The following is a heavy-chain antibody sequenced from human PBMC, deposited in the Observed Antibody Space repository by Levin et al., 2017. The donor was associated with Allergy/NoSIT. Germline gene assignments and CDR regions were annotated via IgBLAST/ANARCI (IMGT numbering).Heavy chain of an antibody. Sequence: SQTLSLTCAISGDSVSSNSATWTWIRQSPSRGLEWLGRTYYRSKWYNDYAISVKSRITINVDTSKNQFSLQLNSVTTEDTALYYCTREHAWGSVDYWGQGRLVTVSS. CDR2: TYYRSKWYN. CDR1: GDSVSSNSAT. D-gene: IGHD3-10*01. CDR3: TREHAWGSVDY. J-gene: IGHJ4*02. V-gene: IGHV6-1*01.